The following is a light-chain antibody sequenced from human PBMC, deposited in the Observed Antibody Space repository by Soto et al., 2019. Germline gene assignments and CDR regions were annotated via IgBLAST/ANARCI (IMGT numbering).Light chain of an antibody. Sequence: EIGLTQSPGTLSLSPGERATLSCRASQSVSSSFLAWYQQTPGQAPRLLIYGASSRATGIPDRFSGSGSGTDFTLTISRLEPEDFAVYYCQQYGSSPMYTFGQGTNLEIK. CDR2: GAS. CDR1: QSVSSSF. J-gene: IGKJ2*01. V-gene: IGKV3-20*01. CDR3: QQYGSSPMYT.